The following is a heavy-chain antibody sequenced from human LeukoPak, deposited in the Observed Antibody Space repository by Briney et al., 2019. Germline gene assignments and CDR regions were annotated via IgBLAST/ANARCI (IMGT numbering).Heavy chain of an antibody. CDR3: AKGSYYDSSGSFYFDY. D-gene: IGHD3-22*01. CDR2: ISGSGDNT. J-gene: IGHJ4*02. CDR1: GFTFSSSA. Sequence: GGSLRLSCAASGFTFSSSAMSWVRQAPGKGLEWVSGISGSGDNTYYADSVKGRFTISKDNSKNTLYVQVNSLGTEDTAAYYCAKGSYYDSSGSFYFDYWGQGTLVTVSS. V-gene: IGHV3-23*01.